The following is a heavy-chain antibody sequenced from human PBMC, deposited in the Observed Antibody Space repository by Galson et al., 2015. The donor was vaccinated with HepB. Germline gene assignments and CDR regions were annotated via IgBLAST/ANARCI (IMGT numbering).Heavy chain of an antibody. CDR3: ARDTVQIGITGSTTFDY. CDR1: GYTFTTYG. CDR2: ISAYNGDT. J-gene: IGHJ4*02. D-gene: IGHD1-7*01. Sequence: SVKVSCKASGYTFTTYGISWVRQAPGQGLEWMGLISAYNGDTKYAQKVQGRVTMTTDTSTSTVYMELRSLRSDDTAMYYCARDTVQIGITGSTTFDYWGQGTMVTVSS. V-gene: IGHV1-18*01.